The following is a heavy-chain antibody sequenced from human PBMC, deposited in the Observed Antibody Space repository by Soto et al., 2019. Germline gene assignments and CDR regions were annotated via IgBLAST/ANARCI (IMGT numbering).Heavy chain of an antibody. CDR1: GGTFSSYT. V-gene: IGHV1-69*02. J-gene: IGHJ5*02. CDR2: IIPILGIA. CDR3: ARGAESSVVVPAAMIFWFDP. D-gene: IGHD2-2*01. Sequence: GASVKVSCKASGGTFSSYTISWVRQAPGQGLEWMGRIIPILGIANYAQKFQGRVTITADKSTSTAYMELSSLRSEDTAVYYCARGAESSVVVPAAMIFWFDPWGQGTLVTVSS.